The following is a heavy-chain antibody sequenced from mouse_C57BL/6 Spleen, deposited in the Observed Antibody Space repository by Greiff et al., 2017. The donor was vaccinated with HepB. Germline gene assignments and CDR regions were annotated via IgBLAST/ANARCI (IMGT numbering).Heavy chain of an antibody. D-gene: IGHD4-1*01. CDR3: ARGGKLGLYYFDY. CDR1: GYTFTSYW. V-gene: IGHV1-59*01. Sequence: VQLQQPGAELVRPGTSVKLSCKASGYTFTSYWMHWVKQRPGQGLEWIGVIDPSDSYTNYNQKFKGKATLTVDTSSSTAYMQLSSLTSEDSAVYYCARGGKLGLYYFDYWGQGTTLTVSS. CDR2: IDPSDSYT. J-gene: IGHJ2*01.